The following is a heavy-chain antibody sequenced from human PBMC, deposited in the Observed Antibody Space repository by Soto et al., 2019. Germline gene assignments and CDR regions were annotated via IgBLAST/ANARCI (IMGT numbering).Heavy chain of an antibody. Sequence: PGGSLRLSCAASGFTFSSYAMSWVRQAPGKGLEWASAISGSGGSTYYADSVKGRFTISRDNSKNTLYLQMNSLRAEDTAVYYCAKASDIVVVPAALYLDYWGQGTLVTVSS. D-gene: IGHD2-2*01. CDR1: GFTFSSYA. CDR3: AKASDIVVVPAALYLDY. J-gene: IGHJ4*02. CDR2: ISGSGGST. V-gene: IGHV3-23*01.